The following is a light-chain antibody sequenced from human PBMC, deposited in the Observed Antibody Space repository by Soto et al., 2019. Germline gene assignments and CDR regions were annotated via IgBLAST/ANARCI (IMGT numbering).Light chain of an antibody. Sequence: DIVLTQSPGTLPVSPGESATLSCRASQGVRNNLAWYQQRPGQAPRLLIYGASTRAAGIPARFSGSGSGTEFTLIISSLQSEDFAFYYCQQYNNWPRTFGLGTKVDI. V-gene: IGKV3-15*01. J-gene: IGKJ1*01. CDR3: QQYNNWPRT. CDR2: GAS. CDR1: QGVRNN.